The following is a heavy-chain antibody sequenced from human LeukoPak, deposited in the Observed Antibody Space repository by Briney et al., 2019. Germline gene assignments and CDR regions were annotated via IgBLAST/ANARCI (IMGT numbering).Heavy chain of an antibody. J-gene: IGHJ3*02. CDR2: ISSSSSTI. CDR1: RFTFSSYS. D-gene: IGHD2-15*01. V-gene: IGHV3-48*04. CDR3: ARDAAQIVDAFDI. Sequence: GGSLRLSCAASRFTFSSYSMNWVRQAPGKGLEWVSYISSSSSTIYYADSVKGRFTISRDNAKNSLYLQMNSLRAEDTAVYYCARDAAQIVDAFDIWGQGTMVTVSS.